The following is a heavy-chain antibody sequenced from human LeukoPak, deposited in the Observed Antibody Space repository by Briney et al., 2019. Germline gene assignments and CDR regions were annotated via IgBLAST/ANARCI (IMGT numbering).Heavy chain of an antibody. D-gene: IGHD3-22*01. CDR1: GFTFSNYA. CDR2: ISGSGGKT. Sequence: GGSLRLSCAASGFTFSNYAMNWVRQAPGKGLEWVSVISGSGGKTYYADSVKGRFTISRDNSKKTLFLQMNSLRAEDTAVYYCAKRDLYDSSGYSYFYYFDHWGQGTLVTVSS. V-gene: IGHV3-23*01. J-gene: IGHJ4*02. CDR3: AKRDLYDSSGYSYFYYFDH.